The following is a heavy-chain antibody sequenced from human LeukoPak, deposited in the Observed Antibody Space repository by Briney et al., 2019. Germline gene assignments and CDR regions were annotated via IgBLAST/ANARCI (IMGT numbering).Heavy chain of an antibody. CDR2: IYYSGST. CDR3: ARATVATIAFDY. Sequence: PSETLSLTCTVSGGSTSSGNYYWSWIRQHPGKGLEWIGHIYYSGSTYYNPSLTSRVNISIDTSENQVSLKLSSVTAADTAVFYCARATVATIAFDYWGPGTPVTVSS. V-gene: IGHV4-31*03. J-gene: IGHJ4*02. D-gene: IGHD5-12*01. CDR1: GGSTSSGNYY.